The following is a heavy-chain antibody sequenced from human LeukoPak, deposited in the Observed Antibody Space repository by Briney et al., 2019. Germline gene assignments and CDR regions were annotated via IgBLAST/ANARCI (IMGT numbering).Heavy chain of an antibody. CDR2: MRYDGSNK. J-gene: IGHJ4*02. CDR3: AKVAARIAAAGGFDY. D-gene: IGHD6-13*01. Sequence: GGSLRLSCAASGFTFSSYGMHWVRQAPGKGLEWVAFMRYDGSNKYYADSVKGRFTISRDNSKNTLYLQMNSLRAEDTAVYYCAKVAARIAAAGGFDYWGQGTLVTVSS. CDR1: GFTFSSYG. V-gene: IGHV3-30*02.